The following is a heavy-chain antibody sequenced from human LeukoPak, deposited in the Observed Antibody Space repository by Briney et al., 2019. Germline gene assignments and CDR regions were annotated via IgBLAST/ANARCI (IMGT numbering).Heavy chain of an antibody. V-gene: IGHV1-2*02. CDR2: INPNSGGT. CDR1: GYTFTGYY. J-gene: IGHJ5*02. CDR3: ARVFRPIFPPGGNWFDP. Sequence: ASVKVSCKASGYTFTGYYMHWVRQAPEQGLEWMGWINPNSGGTNYAQKFQGRVTMTRDTSISTAYMELSRLRSDDTAVYYCARVFRPIFPPGGNWFDPWGQGTLVTVSS. D-gene: IGHD3-3*01.